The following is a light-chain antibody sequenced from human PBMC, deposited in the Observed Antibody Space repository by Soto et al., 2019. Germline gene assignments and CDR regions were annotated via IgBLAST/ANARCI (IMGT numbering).Light chain of an antibody. Sequence: EIVLTQSPGTLSLSPGERATLSCRASQSVSSSYLAWYQQKPGQGPRLLIYGASRRATGIPARFSGSGSGTDFTLTISSLGPEDFAIYYCQQRDYWQVTFGQGTRLEIK. CDR3: QQRDYWQVT. CDR1: QSVSSSY. J-gene: IGKJ5*01. V-gene: IGKV3D-20*02. CDR2: GAS.